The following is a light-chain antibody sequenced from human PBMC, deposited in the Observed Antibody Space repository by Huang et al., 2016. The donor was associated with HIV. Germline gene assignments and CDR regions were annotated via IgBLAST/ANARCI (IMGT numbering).Light chain of an antibody. V-gene: IGKV1-39*01. Sequence: DIQMTQSPSSLSASVGDRVTITCRTSDNLVNSLNWYQQKSGAAPVLLIYGASNLQTGVSSRFSGGGSGTHFTLTITNRRPEDFATYYCQQSHTTPHTFGQGTRLE. CDR1: DNLVNS. CDR2: GAS. CDR3: QQSHTTPHT. J-gene: IGKJ2*01.